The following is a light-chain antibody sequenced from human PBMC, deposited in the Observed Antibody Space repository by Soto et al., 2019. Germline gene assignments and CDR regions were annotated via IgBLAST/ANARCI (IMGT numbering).Light chain of an antibody. J-gene: IGKJ3*01. V-gene: IGKV1-17*01. Sequence: DIQMTQSPSSLSASVGDRVTITCRASQGIRDLLGWYQQRPGKAPKRLIYAAANLEARVPSRFSGSGSRIEDALTISSLQPEDFATYYCLQHYTYPFTFGPGTKVDI. CDR3: LQHYTYPFT. CDR1: QGIRDL. CDR2: AAA.